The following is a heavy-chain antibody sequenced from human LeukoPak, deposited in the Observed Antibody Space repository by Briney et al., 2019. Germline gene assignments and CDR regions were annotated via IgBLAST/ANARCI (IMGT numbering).Heavy chain of an antibody. CDR2: ISAYNGNT. Sequence: ASVTVSCKASGYTFTSYGISWVRQAPGQGLEWMGWISAYNGNTNYAQKLQGRVTMTTDTSTSTAYMELRSLRSDDTAVYYCARDQTLRYLDWSQRTYGMDVWGQGTTVTVSS. CDR1: GYTFTSYG. D-gene: IGHD3-9*01. V-gene: IGHV1-18*01. J-gene: IGHJ6*02. CDR3: ARDQTLRYLDWSQRTYGMDV.